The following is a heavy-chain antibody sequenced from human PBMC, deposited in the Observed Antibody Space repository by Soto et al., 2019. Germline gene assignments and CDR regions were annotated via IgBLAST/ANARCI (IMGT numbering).Heavy chain of an antibody. J-gene: IGHJ4*02. CDR2: ISGSGDST. Sequence: EVRLLESGGGLVQPGGSLRLSCAASGFTFSVYAMSWVRQAPGKGLEWVSGISGSGDSTHYADSGKGRFTVSRDNSMIMLYLQTNSLIAEETAIYDSANALYGGFTYWGQGTLVTVSS. V-gene: IGHV3-23*01. D-gene: IGHD3-10*01. CDR3: ANALYGGFTY. CDR1: GFTFSVYA.